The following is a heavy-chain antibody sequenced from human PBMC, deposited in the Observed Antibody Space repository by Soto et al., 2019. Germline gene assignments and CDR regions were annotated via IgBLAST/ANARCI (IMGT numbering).Heavy chain of an antibody. V-gene: IGHV1-2*04. J-gene: IGHJ6*02. Sequence: ASVKVSCKASGYTFTGYYMHWVRPAPGQGLEWMGWINPNSGGTNYAQKFQGWVNMTRDTSISTAYMELSRLRSDDTDVEYCARDLNLVVRGVMSHYGMDVWGQGTTVTVSS. CDR1: GYTFTGYY. CDR2: INPNSGGT. CDR3: ARDLNLVVRGVMSHYGMDV. D-gene: IGHD3-10*01.